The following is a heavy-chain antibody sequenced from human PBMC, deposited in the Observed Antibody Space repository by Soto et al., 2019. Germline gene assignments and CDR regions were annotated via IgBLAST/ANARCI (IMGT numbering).Heavy chain of an antibody. D-gene: IGHD6-25*01. V-gene: IGHV3-7*05. Sequence: EVQLVESGGGLVQPGGSLRLSCAASGFAFGDYWMTWVRQAPGKGLEWVANIKKDESKKSYLDSVRGRFTISRDNTENSLFLQMNSLRAEDTALYYCARDVSPGSSGYYFDAFDIWGQGTTVTVSS. CDR3: ARDVSPGSSGYYFDAFDI. CDR2: IKKDESKK. J-gene: IGHJ3*02. CDR1: GFAFGDYW.